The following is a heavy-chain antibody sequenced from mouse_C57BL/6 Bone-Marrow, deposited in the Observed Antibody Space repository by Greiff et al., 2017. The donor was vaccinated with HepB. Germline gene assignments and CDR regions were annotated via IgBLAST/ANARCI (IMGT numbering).Heavy chain of an antibody. CDR1: GYTFTSYG. CDR3: LYDYGYFDH. D-gene: IGHD2-4*01. CDR2: IYPRSGNT. J-gene: IGHJ2*01. V-gene: IGHV1-81*01. Sequence: VKLMESGAELVRPGASVKLSCKASGYTFTSYGISWVKQRTGQGLEWIGAIYPRSGNTYYNEKFKGKATLTADKSSSTAYMELRSLTSEDSAVYFCLYDYGYFDHWGQGTTLTVSS.